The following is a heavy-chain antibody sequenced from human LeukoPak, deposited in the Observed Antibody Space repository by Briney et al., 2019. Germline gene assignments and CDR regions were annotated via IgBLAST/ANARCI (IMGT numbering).Heavy chain of an antibody. Sequence: PGGSLRLSCAASGFTFSSYGMNWVRQAPGKGLEWVSTVFSDGTTYYADSVKGRFTISRDKSKNTLYLQMSSVRDEDTAVYYCARDPRVDHSGMDVWGQGTTVTVSS. D-gene: IGHD1-14*01. CDR3: ARDPRVDHSGMDV. V-gene: IGHV3-66*01. CDR1: GFTFSSYG. J-gene: IGHJ6*02. CDR2: VFSDGTT.